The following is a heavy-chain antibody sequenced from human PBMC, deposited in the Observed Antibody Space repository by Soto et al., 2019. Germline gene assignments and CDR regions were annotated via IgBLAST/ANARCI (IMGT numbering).Heavy chain of an antibody. CDR3: ARFFGSGFDY. CDR2: ISSSRNYI. J-gene: IGHJ4*02. D-gene: IGHD6-19*01. CDR1: GFTFSSYS. V-gene: IGHV3-21*01. Sequence: GGSLRLSCAASGFTFSSYSMNWGRQAPGKGLEWVPSISSSRNYIHYADSLKGRFSISRDNAKNSLYLQMDSLRNEDTAVYYCARFFGSGFDYWGQGTLVTVSS.